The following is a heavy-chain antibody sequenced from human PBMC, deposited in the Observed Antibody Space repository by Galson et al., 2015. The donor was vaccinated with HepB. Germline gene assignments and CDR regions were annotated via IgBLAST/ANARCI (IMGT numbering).Heavy chain of an antibody. V-gene: IGHV4-59*01. J-gene: IGHJ4*02. CDR1: GGSISSYY. Sequence: ETLSLTCTVSGGSISSYYWSWIWQPPGKGLEWIGYIYYSGSTNYNPSLKSRVTISVDTSKNQFSLKLSSVTAADTAVYYCARDRAAAGIYFDYWGQGTLVTVSS. D-gene: IGHD6-13*01. CDR2: IYYSGST. CDR3: ARDRAAAGIYFDY.